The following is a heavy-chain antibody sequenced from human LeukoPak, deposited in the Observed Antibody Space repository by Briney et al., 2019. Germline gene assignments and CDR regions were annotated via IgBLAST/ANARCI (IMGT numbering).Heavy chain of an antibody. D-gene: IGHD2-8*01. J-gene: IGHJ4*02. V-gene: IGHV3-30*02. CDR3: AKDHCTNGVCYTDY. CDR2: IRYDGSNK. Sequence: PGGSLRLSCAASGFTFSSYGMHWVRQAPGKGLEWVAFIRYDGSNKYYADSMKGRFTISRDNSKNTLSLQMNSLRDEDTAIYYCAKDHCTNGVCYTDYWGQGTLVTVSS. CDR1: GFTFSSYG.